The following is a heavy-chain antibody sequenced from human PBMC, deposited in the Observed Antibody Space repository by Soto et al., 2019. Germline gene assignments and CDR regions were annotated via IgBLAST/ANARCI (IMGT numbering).Heavy chain of an antibody. CDR3: ARGRDCGGDCPNWFDP. J-gene: IGHJ5*02. CDR2: IYSGGST. Sequence: GGSLRLSCAASGFTFDDYAMHWVRQTPGKGLEWVSVIYSGGSTYYADSVKGRFTISRHNSKNTLYLQMNSLRAEDTAVYYCARGRDCGGDCPNWFDPWGQGTLVTVSS. CDR1: GFTFDDYA. V-gene: IGHV3-53*04. D-gene: IGHD2-21*02.